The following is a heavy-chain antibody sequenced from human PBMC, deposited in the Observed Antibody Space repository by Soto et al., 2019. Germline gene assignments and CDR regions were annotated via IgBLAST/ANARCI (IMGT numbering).Heavy chain of an antibody. D-gene: IGHD7-27*01. V-gene: IGHV3-33*01. J-gene: IGHJ6*02. CDR2: IWYDGSQK. Sequence: QVQLVEAGGGVVQPGRSLRLSCTGSGFTFSRHGMHWVRQAPGKGLEWVAVIWYDGSQKYYADSVKGRFTISRDNSKNTVYLQMSSLRAEDSAVYKCARRGPLTPSYGLDVWGQGTTVTVSS. CDR1: GFTFSRHG. CDR3: ARRGPLTPSYGLDV.